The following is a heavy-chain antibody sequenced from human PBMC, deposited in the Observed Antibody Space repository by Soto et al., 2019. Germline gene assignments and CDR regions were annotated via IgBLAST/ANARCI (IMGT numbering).Heavy chain of an antibody. J-gene: IGHJ6*03. CDR1: GFTFSSYG. V-gene: IGHV3-30*18. Sequence: GGSLRLSCAASGFTFSSYGMHWVRQAPGKGLEWVAVISYDGSNKYYADSVKGRFTISRDNSKNTLYLQMNSLRAEDTAVYYCAKDGAIFGPYTYYYYYYMDVWGKGTTVTVSS. CDR3: AKDGAIFGPYTYYYYYYMDV. D-gene: IGHD3-3*01. CDR2: ISYDGSNK.